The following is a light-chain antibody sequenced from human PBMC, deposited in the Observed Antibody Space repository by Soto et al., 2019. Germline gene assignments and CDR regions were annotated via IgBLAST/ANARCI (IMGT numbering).Light chain of an antibody. CDR3: QQYGSSPFT. V-gene: IGKV3-15*01. CDR1: QSVRSN. CDR2: GAS. Sequence: EIVMTQSPATLSVSPGERATLSCRASQSVRSNLAWYQQKPGQAPRLLIYGASTRATGIPARFSGSGSGTEFTFTISSLQSEDFAVYYCQQYGSSPFTFGQGTKLEIK. J-gene: IGKJ2*01.